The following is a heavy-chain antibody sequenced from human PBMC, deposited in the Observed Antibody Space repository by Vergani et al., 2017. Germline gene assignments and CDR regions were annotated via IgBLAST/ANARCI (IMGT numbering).Heavy chain of an antibody. Sequence: QVQLVQSGAEVKKPGASVKVSCKVSGYTLTELSMHWVRQAPGKGLEWMGGFDPEDGETIYAQKFQGRVTMTEDTSTDTAYMELSSLRAEDTAVYYCATGYFDWLSNSGAFDIWGQGTMGTVSS. CDR2: FDPEDGET. CDR1: GYTLTELS. J-gene: IGHJ3*02. V-gene: IGHV1-24*01. CDR3: ATGYFDWLSNSGAFDI. D-gene: IGHD3-9*01.